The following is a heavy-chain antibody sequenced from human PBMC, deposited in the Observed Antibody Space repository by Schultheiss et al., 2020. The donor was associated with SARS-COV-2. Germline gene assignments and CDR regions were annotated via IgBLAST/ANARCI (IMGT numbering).Heavy chain of an antibody. J-gene: IGHJ6*02. CDR2: IYYSGNT. CDR1: GGSINNGGYY. V-gene: IGHV4-31*03. Sequence: SETLSLTCTVSGGSINNGGYYWSWIRQHPRKGLEWIGYIYYSGNTYFNPSLKSRVTISVDTSKNQFSLKLSSVTAADTAVYYCARDMADYYYGMDVWGQGTTVTVSS. CDR3: ARDMADYYYGMDV. D-gene: IGHD5-24*01.